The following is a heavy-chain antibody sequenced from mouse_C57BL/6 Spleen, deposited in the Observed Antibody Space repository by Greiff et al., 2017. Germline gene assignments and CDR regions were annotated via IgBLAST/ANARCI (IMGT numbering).Heavy chain of an antibody. J-gene: IGHJ4*01. CDR3: ARGDYYGSITYYYARDY. CDR1: GFSLTSYG. D-gene: IGHD1-1*01. Sequence: QVQLQQSGPGLVQPSQSLSITCTVSGFSLTSYGVHWVRQSPGKGLEWLGVIWSGGSTDYNAAFIYRLRISKDNSKSQVFCKMNRLQADDTAIYYCARGDYYGSITYYYARDYWGQGTSVTFSS. CDR2: IWSGGST. V-gene: IGHV2-2*01.